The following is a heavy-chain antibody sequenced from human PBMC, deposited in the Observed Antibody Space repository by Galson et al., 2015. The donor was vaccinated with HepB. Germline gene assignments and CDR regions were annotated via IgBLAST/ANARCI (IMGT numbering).Heavy chain of an antibody. CDR3: ARSESTYHYDGTSYFYFDY. CDR2: IYPDDSET. Sequence: QSGAEVKKPGEPLKISCKSSGYIFNMYWIGWVRQMPGKGLEWMGIIYPDDSETRYSPSFQGQVTISVDKSISTAYLQWSSLKASDTAVYYCARSESTYHYDGTSYFYFDYWGQGTLVSVSS. D-gene: IGHD3-22*01. V-gene: IGHV5-51*01. J-gene: IGHJ4*02. CDR1: GYIFNMYW.